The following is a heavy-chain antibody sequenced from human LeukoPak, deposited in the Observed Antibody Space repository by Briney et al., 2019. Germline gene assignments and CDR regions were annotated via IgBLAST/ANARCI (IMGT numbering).Heavy chain of an antibody. CDR1: GDSVSNYY. CDR2: IYYTET. D-gene: IGHD7-27*01. J-gene: IGHJ4*02. CDR3: ATRKLGNDY. Sequence: PSETLSLTCTVSGDSVSNYYWSWIRQSPGKGLEWIGFIYYTETSYNPSLKSRVTISADTSKNQFSLKLYSVTAADTAVYYCATRKLGNDYWGQGTLVTVSS. V-gene: IGHV4-59*02.